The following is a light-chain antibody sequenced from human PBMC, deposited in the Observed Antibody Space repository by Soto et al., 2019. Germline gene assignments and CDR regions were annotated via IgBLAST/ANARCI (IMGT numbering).Light chain of an antibody. CDR2: GAF. CDR1: QDVRNY. J-gene: IGKJ1*01. Sequence: DIQMTQSPSSLSASVGDRLTITCRASQDVRNYVGWYQQPPGKAPKFXIYGAFRLETGIPSLFSGSGDGTEFTLTISSLQPDDFATYYCQHYNSYSEAFGQGTKVDIK. V-gene: IGKV1-17*01. CDR3: QHYNSYSEA.